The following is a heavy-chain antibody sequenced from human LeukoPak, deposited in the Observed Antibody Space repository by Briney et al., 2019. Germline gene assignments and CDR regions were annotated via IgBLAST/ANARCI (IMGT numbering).Heavy chain of an antibody. D-gene: IGHD1-14*01. CDR3: ARRAGRTGLFDY. J-gene: IGHJ4*02. CDR1: GFTFIGYA. Sequence: PGGSLRHSCVASGFTFIGYAINWVGQAPGKGLECVSIISGSGGGIYYADSVKGRFTISRDNSKNTLYLQMNGLRAEDTAVYYCARRAGRTGLFDYWGQGTRVTVSS. CDR2: ISGSGGGI. V-gene: IGHV3-23*01.